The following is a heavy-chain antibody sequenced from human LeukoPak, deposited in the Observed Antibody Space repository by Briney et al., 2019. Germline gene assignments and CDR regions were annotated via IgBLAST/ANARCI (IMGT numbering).Heavy chain of an antibody. V-gene: IGHV1-69*05. CDR1: GYSFNTYG. D-gene: IGHD1-26*01. CDR3: ASVGKVGATYNWFDP. J-gene: IGHJ5*02. Sequence: AASVKVSCKASGYSFNTYGISWVRQAPGQGLEWMGGIIPIFGTANYAQKFQGRVTITTDESTSTAYMELSSLRSEDTAVYYCASVGKVGATYNWFDPWGQGTLVTVSS. CDR2: IIPIFGTA.